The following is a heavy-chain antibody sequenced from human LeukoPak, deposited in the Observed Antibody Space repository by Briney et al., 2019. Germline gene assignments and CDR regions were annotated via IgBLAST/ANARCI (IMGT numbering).Heavy chain of an antibody. J-gene: IGHJ4*02. D-gene: IGHD5-12*01. V-gene: IGHV3-30*18. CDR3: AKDRGYDLGPDY. CDR2: ISYDGSNK. Sequence: PGGSLRLSCAASGFTFSNYGRHWVRQAPGKGLEWVAVISYDGSNKYYADSVKGRFTISRDNSKNTLYLQMNSLRAEDTAVYYCAKDRGYDLGPDYWGQGILVTVSS. CDR1: GFTFSNYG.